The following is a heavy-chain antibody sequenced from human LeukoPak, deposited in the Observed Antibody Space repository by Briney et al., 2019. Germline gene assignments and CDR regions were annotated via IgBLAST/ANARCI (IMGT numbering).Heavy chain of an antibody. Sequence: PGGSLRLSCAASGFTFSSYGMHWVRQAPGKGLEWVAFIRYDGSNKYYADSVKGRFTISRDNSKNTLYLQMNSLRAEDTAVYYCAKDFQPSSRYYDYWGQGTLVTVSS. D-gene: IGHD2-15*01. V-gene: IGHV3-30*02. J-gene: IGHJ4*02. CDR2: IRYDGSNK. CDR3: AKDFQPSSRYYDY. CDR1: GFTFSSYG.